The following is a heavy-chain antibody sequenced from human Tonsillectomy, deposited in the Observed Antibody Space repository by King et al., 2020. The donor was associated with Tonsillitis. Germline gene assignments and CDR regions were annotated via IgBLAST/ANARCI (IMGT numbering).Heavy chain of an antibody. Sequence: QLQESGPGLVKPSETLSLTCTVSGGSISNYYWSWIRQPPGKGLEWIGYIYYSGSTNYNPSLKSRVTISVDTSKNQFSLKLSSVTAADTAVYYCASASGYIAASGCAIQRNWYFDLWGRGTLVTVSS. CDR1: GGSISNYY. J-gene: IGHJ2*01. CDR2: IYYSGST. D-gene: IGHD6-13*01. CDR3: ASASGYIAASGCAIQRNWYFDL. V-gene: IGHV4-59*01.